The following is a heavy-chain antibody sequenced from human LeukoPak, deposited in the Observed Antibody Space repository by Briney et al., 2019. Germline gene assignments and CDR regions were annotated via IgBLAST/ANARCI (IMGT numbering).Heavy chain of an antibody. V-gene: IGHV3-11*01. CDR1: GFTFSDYY. CDR3: ARAPTPMYSSGWYGFPYYYYYMDV. CDR2: ISSSGSTI. D-gene: IGHD6-19*01. J-gene: IGHJ6*03. Sequence: GGSLRLSCAASGFTFSDYYMSWLRQAPGKGLEWVSYISSSGSTIYYADSVKGRFTISRDNAKNSLYLQMNSLRAEDTAVYYCARAPTPMYSSGWYGFPYYYYYMDVWGKGTTVTISS.